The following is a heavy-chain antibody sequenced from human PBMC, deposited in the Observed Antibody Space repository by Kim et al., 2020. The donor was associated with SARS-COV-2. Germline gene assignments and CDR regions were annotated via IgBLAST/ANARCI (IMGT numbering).Heavy chain of an antibody. CDR3: AKDLGGAWRTFDY. V-gene: IGHV3-23*01. Sequence: GGSLRLSCAASGLTFNKYAMTWVRQAPGKGLEWVSGISGSSGNTYYADSVKGRVTISRDNSKNTLYLQMNSLRAEDTAVYYCAKDLGGAWRTFDYWGQGTLVTVSS. J-gene: IGHJ4*02. CDR2: ISGSSGNT. D-gene: IGHD3-16*01. CDR1: GLTFNKYA.